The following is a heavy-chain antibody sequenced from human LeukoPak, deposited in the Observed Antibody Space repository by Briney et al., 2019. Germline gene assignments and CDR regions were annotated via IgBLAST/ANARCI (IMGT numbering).Heavy chain of an antibody. J-gene: IGHJ6*02. CDR3: ARGLTAIRGIEYSYYGMDV. D-gene: IGHD3-10*01. V-gene: IGHV3-30-3*01. CDR2: ISFDGGTR. Sequence: PGRSLRLSCAASGFTFSRTSMHWVRQSPGKGLEWVAVISFDGGTRYYADSVRGRLTVSRDNSKKALYLQMNSLRTEVTAVYFCARGLTAIRGIEYSYYGMDVWGQGTTVTVSS. CDR1: GFTFSRTS.